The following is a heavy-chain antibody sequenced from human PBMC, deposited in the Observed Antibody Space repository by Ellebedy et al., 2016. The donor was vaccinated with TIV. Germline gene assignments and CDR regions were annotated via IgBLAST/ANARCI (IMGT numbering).Heavy chain of an antibody. CDR2: IKQDGGAK. V-gene: IGHV3-7*03. D-gene: IGHD6-19*01. CDR1: GFTFTTYW. J-gene: IGHJ4*02. Sequence: GESLKTSXAASGFTFTTYWMAWVRPSPGKRLEWVASIKQDGGAKHYVESVRGRFTISRDNAKNSLYLQMDNLRVEDTAIYYCARDAGDNGSGWYYFDYWGQGTLVAVSS. CDR3: ARDAGDNGSGWYYFDY.